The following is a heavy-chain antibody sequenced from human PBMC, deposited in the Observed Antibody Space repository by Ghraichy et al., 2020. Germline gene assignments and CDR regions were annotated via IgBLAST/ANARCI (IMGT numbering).Heavy chain of an antibody. D-gene: IGHD2-2*01. CDR2: VYYSGNT. CDR1: GASINTGSYF. J-gene: IGHJ4*02. Sequence: SETLSLTCSVSGASINTGSYFWGWIRQPPGKALDWIGTVYYSGNTYYSPSLKSRVTISIDTSKNQFSLKLTSVTAADTAVYYCARVPYCSSTSCYDGGRAGSGALLIDYWGRGTLVTVSS. V-gene: IGHV4-39*07. CDR3: ARVPYCSSTSCYDGGRAGSGALLIDY.